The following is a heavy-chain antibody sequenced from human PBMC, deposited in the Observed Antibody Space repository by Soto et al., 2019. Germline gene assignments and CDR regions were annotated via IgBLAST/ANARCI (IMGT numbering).Heavy chain of an antibody. CDR3: ARGNGAARHVY. CDR1: GGSISSYY. Sequence: SETLSLTCTVSGGSISSYYWSWIRQPPGKGLEWIGYIYYSGSTNYNPSLKSRVTISVDTSKDQFSLKLSSVTAADTAVYYCARGNGAARHVYWGQGTLVTVSS. V-gene: IGHV4-59*01. CDR2: IYYSGST. D-gene: IGHD6-6*01. J-gene: IGHJ4*02.